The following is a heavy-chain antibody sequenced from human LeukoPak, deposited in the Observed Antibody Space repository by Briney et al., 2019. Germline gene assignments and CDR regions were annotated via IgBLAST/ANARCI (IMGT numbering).Heavy chain of an antibody. J-gene: IGHJ6*02. D-gene: IGHD6-13*01. CDR1: GASINSYY. Sequence: SETLSLTCSVSGASINSYYWSWIRQPPGKGLERIGNIYYNRSTTYHPSLKSRVTISVDTSKNQFSLKLSSVTAADTAVYYCASGRQQLAHYGMDVWGQGTTVTVSS. V-gene: IGHV4-59*01. CDR3: ASGRQQLAHYGMDV. CDR2: IYYNRST.